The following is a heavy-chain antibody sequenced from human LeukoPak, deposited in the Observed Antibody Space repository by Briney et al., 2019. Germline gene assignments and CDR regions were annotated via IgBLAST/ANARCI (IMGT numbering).Heavy chain of an antibody. D-gene: IGHD2-15*01. J-gene: IGHJ4*02. CDR3: ARGVRGRKWYYFDS. Sequence: SETLSLTCSVSGDSITSGDYYWTWIRQSPGEGLECLGYIYHSGSTLYHPSLESRLSLSVDTSKNQFSLTLTSVTAADSAVFYCARGVRGRKWYYFDSWGRGTLVTVSS. CDR2: IYHSGST. V-gene: IGHV4-30-4*01. CDR1: GDSITSGDYY.